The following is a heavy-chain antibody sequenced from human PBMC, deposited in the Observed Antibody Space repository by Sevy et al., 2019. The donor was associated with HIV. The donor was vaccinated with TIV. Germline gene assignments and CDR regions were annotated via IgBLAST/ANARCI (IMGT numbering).Heavy chain of an antibody. D-gene: IGHD3-3*01. J-gene: IGHJ4*02. CDR2: ISSSSTI. CDR3: ARGVGPYYDFWKGGVDY. V-gene: IGHV3-48*02. Sequence: GGCLRLSCAASGFTFSSYSMNWVRQAPGKGLEWVSYISSSSTIYYADSVKGLFTISRDNAKNSLYLQMNSLRDEDTAVYYCARGVGPYYDFWKGGVDYWGQGTLVTVSS. CDR1: GFTFSSYS.